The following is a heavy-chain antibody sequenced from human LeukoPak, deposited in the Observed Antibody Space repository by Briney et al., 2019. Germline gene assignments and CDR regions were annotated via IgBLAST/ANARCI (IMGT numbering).Heavy chain of an antibody. V-gene: IGHV4-30-4*01. CDR2: IYYSGST. Sequence: SETLSLTCTVSGGSISSGDYYWSWIRQPPGKGLEWIGYIYYSGSTYYNPSLKSRVTVPVDTSKNQFSLKLSSVTAADTAVYYCARERVTTGRVDYWGQGTLVTVSS. CDR3: ARERVTTGRVDY. CDR1: GGSISSGDYY. D-gene: IGHD4-11*01. J-gene: IGHJ4*02.